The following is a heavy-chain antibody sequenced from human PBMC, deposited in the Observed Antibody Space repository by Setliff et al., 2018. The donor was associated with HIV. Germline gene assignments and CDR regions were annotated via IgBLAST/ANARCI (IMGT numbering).Heavy chain of an antibody. D-gene: IGHD3-10*01. CDR3: ARRIDDSGSFPDKNWFDT. V-gene: IGHV4-4*09. J-gene: IGHJ5*02. CDR1: GDSISSYS. Sequence: SETLSLTCTVSGDSISSYSWNWIRQSPGGGLEWIGFIFSSGSTKYNPSLLSRVTMSIDTSKNQFSLRLTSVTAADTAVYYCARRIDDSGSFPDKNWFDTWGQGSLVTVSS. CDR2: IFSSGST.